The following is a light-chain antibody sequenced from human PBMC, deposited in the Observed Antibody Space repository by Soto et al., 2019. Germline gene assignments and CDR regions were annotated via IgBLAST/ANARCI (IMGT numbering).Light chain of an antibody. CDR1: SSNIGAGYD. J-gene: IGLJ2*01. V-gene: IGLV1-40*01. CDR2: GNN. CDR3: QSYDSSLRVV. Sequence: QSVLTQPPSVSGAPGQRVTISCTGSSSNIGAGYDVHWYQHLPGTAPKLLIYGNNKRPSGVPDRFSGSRSGTSASLAITGLQAEDEADYYCQSYDSSLRVVFGGGTKLTVL.